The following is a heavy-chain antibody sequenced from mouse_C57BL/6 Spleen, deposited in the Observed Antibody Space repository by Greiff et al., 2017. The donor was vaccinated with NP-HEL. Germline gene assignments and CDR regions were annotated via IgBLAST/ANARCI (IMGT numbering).Heavy chain of an antibody. D-gene: IGHD2-4*01. V-gene: IGHV1-81*01. CDR1: GYTFTSYG. CDR2: IYPRSGNT. Sequence: QVQLQQSGAELARPGASVKLSCKASGYTFTSYGISWVKQRTGQGLEWIGEIYPRSGNTYYNEKFKRKATLTADKSSSTAYMELRSLTSEDSAVYFCAREADYDEAWFAYWGQGTLVTVSA. J-gene: IGHJ3*01. CDR3: AREADYDEAWFAY.